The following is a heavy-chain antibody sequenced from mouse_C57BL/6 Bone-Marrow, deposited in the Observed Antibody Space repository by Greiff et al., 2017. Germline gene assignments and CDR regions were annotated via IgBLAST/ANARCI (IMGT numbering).Heavy chain of an antibody. CDR3: ERWSFYAMDY. CDR2: IYPGGGYT. CDR1: GYTFTNYW. Sequence: VKLVESGAELVRPGTSVKLSCKASGYTFTNYWIGWAKQRPGHGLEWIGDIYPGGGYTYYNEKFKGKATLTADKSSSTAYMQFSSLTSEASAIYYCERWSFYAMDYWGQGTSVTVSS. J-gene: IGHJ4*01. V-gene: IGHV1-63*01.